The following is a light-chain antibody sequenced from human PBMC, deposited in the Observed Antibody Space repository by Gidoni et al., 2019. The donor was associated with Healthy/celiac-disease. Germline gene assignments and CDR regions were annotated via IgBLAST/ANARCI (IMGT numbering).Light chain of an antibody. CDR2: AAS. CDR3: QQLNSYPLT. Sequence: DIQSTQSPSFLSASVGDRVTITCRASQGISSYLAWYQQKPGKAPKLLIYAASTLPSGVPSMFIGSGSGTEFTLTISSLQPEDFATYYCQQLNSYPLTFGPGTKVDIK. J-gene: IGKJ3*01. V-gene: IGKV1-9*01. CDR1: QGISSY.